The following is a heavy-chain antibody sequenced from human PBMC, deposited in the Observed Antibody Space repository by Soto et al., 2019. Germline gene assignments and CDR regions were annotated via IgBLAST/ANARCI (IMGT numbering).Heavy chain of an antibody. D-gene: IGHD2-15*01. J-gene: IGHJ1*01. Sequence: PSETLSLTSTVSGGSISSSSYYWGWIRQPPGKGLEWIGSIYYSGSTYYNPSLKSRVTISVDTSKNQFSLKLSSVTAADTAVYYCATRGVYCSGGSCYSGYFQHWGQGTLVTVS. V-gene: IGHV4-39*01. CDR1: GGSISSSSYY. CDR2: IYYSGST. CDR3: ATRGVYCSGGSCYSGYFQH.